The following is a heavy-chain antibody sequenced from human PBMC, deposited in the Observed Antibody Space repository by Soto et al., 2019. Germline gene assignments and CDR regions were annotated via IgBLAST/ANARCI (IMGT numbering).Heavy chain of an antibody. CDR3: VRLAAGRWFLDF. CDR1: GYSISSGYY. CDR2: VYHSGYT. Sequence: SETLSLTCNVSGYSISSGYYGGWVRQPPGKGLEWIGSVYHSGYTYYSPSLKSRVTISADTSKNQYSMRLSSVTAADTAVYYCVRLAAGRWFLDFWGQGTRVTVSS. V-gene: IGHV4-38-2*02. D-gene: IGHD6-19*01. J-gene: IGHJ4*02.